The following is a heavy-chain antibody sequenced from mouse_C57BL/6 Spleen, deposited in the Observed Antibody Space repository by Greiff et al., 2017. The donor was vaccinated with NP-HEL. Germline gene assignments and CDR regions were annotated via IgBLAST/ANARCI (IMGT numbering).Heavy chain of an antibody. CDR3: ARCGTVYYFDY. Sequence: QVQLKESGAELVKPGASVKISCKASGYAFSSYWMNWVKQRPGKGLEWIGQIYPGDGDTNYNGKFKGKATLTADKSSSTAYMQLSSLTSEDSAVYFCARCGTVYYFDYWGQGTTLTVSS. CDR2: IYPGDGDT. V-gene: IGHV1-80*01. D-gene: IGHD1-1*01. CDR1: GYAFSSYW. J-gene: IGHJ2*01.